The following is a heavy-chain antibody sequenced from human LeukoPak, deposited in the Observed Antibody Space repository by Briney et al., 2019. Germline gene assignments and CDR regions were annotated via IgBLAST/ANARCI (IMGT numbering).Heavy chain of an antibody. D-gene: IGHD6-19*01. Sequence: SETLSLTCTVSGGSISSSSYYWGWIRQPPGKGLEWIGSIYYSGSTYYNPSLKSRVTISVDTSKNQFSLKLSSVTAADTAVYYCARHEYLRVAVAGTDYFDYWGQGTLVTVSS. CDR2: IYYSGST. J-gene: IGHJ4*02. CDR1: GGSISSSSYY. CDR3: ARHEYLRVAVAGTDYFDY. V-gene: IGHV4-39*01.